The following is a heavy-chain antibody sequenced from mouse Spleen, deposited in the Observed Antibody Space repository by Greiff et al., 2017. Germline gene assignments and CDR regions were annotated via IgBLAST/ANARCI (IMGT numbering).Heavy chain of an antibody. J-gene: IGHJ3*01. CDR2: IYPRSGNT. V-gene: IGHV1-81*01. D-gene: IGHD4-1*01. Sequence: QVQLQQSGAELARPGASVKLSCKASGYTFTSYGISWVKQRTGQGLEWIGEIYPRSGNTYYNEKFKGKATLTADKSSSTAYIELRSLTSEDSSDYFCAILGEEAYWGQGTLATVSA. CDR1: GYTFTSYG. CDR3: AILGEEAY.